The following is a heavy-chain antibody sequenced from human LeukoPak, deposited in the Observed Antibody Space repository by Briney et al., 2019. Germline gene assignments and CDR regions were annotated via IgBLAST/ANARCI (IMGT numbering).Heavy chain of an antibody. J-gene: IGHJ4*02. CDR1: GFTFSGSA. Sequence: PGGSLRLSCAASGFTFSGSAMHWVRQASGKGLEWVGRIRSKANSYATAYAASVKGRFTISRDDSKNTAYLQVNSLKTEDTAVYYCTRFEYSSSQGGQGTLVTVSS. V-gene: IGHV3-73*01. D-gene: IGHD6-6*01. CDR2: IRSKANSYAT. CDR3: TRFEYSSSQ.